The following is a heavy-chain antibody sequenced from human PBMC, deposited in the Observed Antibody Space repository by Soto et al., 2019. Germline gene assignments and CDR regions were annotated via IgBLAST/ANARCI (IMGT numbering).Heavy chain of an antibody. V-gene: IGHV4-30-4*01. CDR2: IYYSGST. Sequence: SETLSLTCTVSGGSISSGDYYWSWIRQPPGKGLEWIGYIYYSGSTYYNPSLKSRVTISVDTSKNQFSLKLSSVTAADTAVYYCARSPQLVHRYFDYWGQGTLVTVSS. CDR1: GGSISSGDYY. D-gene: IGHD6-13*01. CDR3: ARSPQLVHRYFDY. J-gene: IGHJ4*02.